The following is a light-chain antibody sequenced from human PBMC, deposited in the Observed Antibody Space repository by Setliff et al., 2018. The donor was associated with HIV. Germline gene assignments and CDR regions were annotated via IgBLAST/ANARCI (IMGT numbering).Light chain of an antibody. Sequence: QSVLTQPASVSGSPGQSITISCTGTSSDIGGYNYVSWYQQLLGNTPKLLIYDVTNRPSGVPDRFSGSKSANTASLTISGLQAEDEADYYCSSFTSSKALLFGGGTKVTVL. V-gene: IGLV2-14*03. CDR1: SSDIGGYNY. CDR3: SSFTSSKALL. CDR2: DVT. J-gene: IGLJ3*02.